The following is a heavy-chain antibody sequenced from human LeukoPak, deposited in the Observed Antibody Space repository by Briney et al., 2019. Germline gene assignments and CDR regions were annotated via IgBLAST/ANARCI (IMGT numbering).Heavy chain of an antibody. CDR3: ARSPPLYGDYAQYYFDY. CDR2: INYSGST. V-gene: IGHV4-59*08. CDR1: GGSISTYY. J-gene: IGHJ4*02. Sequence: SETLSLTCTVSGGSISTYYWNWIRQPPGKGLEWIGYINYSGSTSYNPSLKSRVTTSLDTSKNQFSLKLSSVTAADTAVYYCARSPPLYGDYAQYYFDYWGQGTLVTVSS. D-gene: IGHD4-17*01.